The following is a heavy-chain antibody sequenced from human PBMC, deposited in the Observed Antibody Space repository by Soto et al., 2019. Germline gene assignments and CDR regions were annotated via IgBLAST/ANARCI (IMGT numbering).Heavy chain of an antibody. CDR1: GFSLSTTGVG. CDR2: IYWSNDK. Sequence: QITLKESGPTLVKPTRTLTLTCTFSGFSLSTTGVGVGWIRQPPGKALEWLALIYWSNDKRYSPSLKSRLSIAKDTSEDQVILTLTNMDPVDTATYYCVHKRDYYDSTGYYPTTSYYFDYWGQGTLVTVSS. J-gene: IGHJ4*02. CDR3: VHKRDYYDSTGYYPTTSYYFDY. D-gene: IGHD3-22*01. V-gene: IGHV2-5*01.